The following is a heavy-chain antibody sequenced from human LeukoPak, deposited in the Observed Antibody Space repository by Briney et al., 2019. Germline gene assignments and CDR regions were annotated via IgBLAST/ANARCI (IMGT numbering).Heavy chain of an antibody. CDR2: IYNSGST. CDR1: GASISTSH. Sequence: SETLSLTCTVSGASISTSHWSWVRQPPGKGLEWIGYIYNSGSTNYNPSLKSRVTISVDTSKNQFSLRLSSVTAADTAVYYCARGRDGYNRYHYDYGMDVWGQGTTATVSS. J-gene: IGHJ6*02. V-gene: IGHV4-59*01. CDR3: ARGRDGYNRYHYDYGMDV. D-gene: IGHD5-24*01.